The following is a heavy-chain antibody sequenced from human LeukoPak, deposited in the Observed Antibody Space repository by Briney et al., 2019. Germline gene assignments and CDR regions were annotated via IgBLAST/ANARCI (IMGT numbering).Heavy chain of an antibody. V-gene: IGHV6-1*01. Sequence: SQTLSLTCAISGDSVSTNSAAWNWIRQSPSRGLEWLGRTYYRSKWYNDYAVSVKSRIAIKPDTSKNQFSLQLNSVTPEDTAVYYCARDMGVFSKWSKYDYWGQGILVTVSS. CDR1: GDSVSTNSAA. J-gene: IGHJ4*02. D-gene: IGHD2-15*01. CDR3: ARDMGVFSKWSKYDY. CDR2: TYYRSKWYN.